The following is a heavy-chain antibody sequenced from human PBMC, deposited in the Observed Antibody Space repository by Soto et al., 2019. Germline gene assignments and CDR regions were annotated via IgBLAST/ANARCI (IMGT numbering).Heavy chain of an antibody. J-gene: IGHJ6*02. V-gene: IGHV3-21*01. CDR3: SGCSGGACHRNYGMDV. CDR1: GFTFSSCT. Sequence: EVHLVESGGGLVKPGGSLRLSCAVSGFTFSSCTMNWVRQAPGKGLEWVSSISPSTSHIYYTDSVQGRFTISRDNAKNSLFLQMNSLRAEDTAVYYCSGCSGGACHRNYGMDVWGQGTTVTVSS. CDR2: ISPSTSHI. D-gene: IGHD2-15*01.